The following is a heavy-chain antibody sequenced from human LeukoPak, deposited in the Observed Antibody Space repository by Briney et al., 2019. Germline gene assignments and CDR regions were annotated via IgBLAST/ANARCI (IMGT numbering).Heavy chain of an antibody. D-gene: IGHD1-26*01. Sequence: ESGPTLVNPTQTLTLTCTFSGFSLSTNGVGVGCIRQPPGEALEWLALIFWDDDKRYSPSLKNRLTITKDTSKNQVVLTMTNMDPVDTATYYCARRAEELRSTGGSDYWGQGILVTVSS. V-gene: IGHV2-5*02. CDR1: GFSLSTNGVG. CDR2: IFWDDDK. CDR3: ARRAEELRSTGGSDY. J-gene: IGHJ4*02.